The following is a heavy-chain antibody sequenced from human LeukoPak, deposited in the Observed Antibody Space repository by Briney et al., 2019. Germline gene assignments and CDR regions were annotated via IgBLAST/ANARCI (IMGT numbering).Heavy chain of an antibody. Sequence: GGSLRLSCAASGFTFSSYAMHWVRKAPGKGLEWVAVISYDGSNKYYADSVKGRFTISRDNSKNTLYLQMNSLRAEDTAVYYCARDRVVVVVAATYYYYGMDVWGQGTTVTVSS. D-gene: IGHD2-15*01. CDR2: ISYDGSNK. J-gene: IGHJ6*02. CDR1: GFTFSSYA. V-gene: IGHV3-30-3*01. CDR3: ARDRVVVVVAATYYYYGMDV.